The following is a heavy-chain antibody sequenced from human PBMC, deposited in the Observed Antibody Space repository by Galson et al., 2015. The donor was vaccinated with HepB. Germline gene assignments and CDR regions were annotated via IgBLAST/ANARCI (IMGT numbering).Heavy chain of an antibody. J-gene: IGHJ4*02. D-gene: IGHD3-9*01. CDR2: IDPSDSYT. V-gene: IGHV5-10-1*01. CDR1: GYSFTSYW. CDR3: ATAYYDILTGYHSDY. Sequence: QSGAEVKKPGESLRISCKGSGYSFTSYWISWVRQMPGKGLEWMGRIDPSDSYTNYSPSFQGHVTISADKSISTAYLQWSSLKASDTAMYYCATAYYDILTGYHSDYWGQGTLVTVSS.